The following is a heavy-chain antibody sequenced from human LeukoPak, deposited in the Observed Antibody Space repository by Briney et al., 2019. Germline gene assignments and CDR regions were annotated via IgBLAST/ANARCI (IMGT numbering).Heavy chain of an antibody. Sequence: SGGSLRLSCAASGFTVSSNYMSWVRQAPGKGLEWVSVIYSGGSTYYADSVKGRFTISRDNSKNTLFLQMNSLRTEDTAVYFCARWGNDYSQFDSWGQGTLVTVS. V-gene: IGHV3-53*01. J-gene: IGHJ4*02. CDR3: ARWGNDYSQFDS. D-gene: IGHD4-11*01. CDR1: GFTVSSNY. CDR2: IYSGGST.